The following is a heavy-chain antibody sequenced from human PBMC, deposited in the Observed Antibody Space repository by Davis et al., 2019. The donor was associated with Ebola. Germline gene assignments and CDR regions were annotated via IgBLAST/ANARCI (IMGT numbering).Heavy chain of an antibody. CDR1: GITFSRYA. J-gene: IGHJ4*02. Sequence: GGSLRLSCAVSGITFSRYAMHWVRQAPGKGLEWVSSISSSSSYIYYADSVKGRFTISRDNSKNTLYLQINSLGSEDTAVYYCAKDRGYSSGSGTYPVFWGQGTLVTVSS. D-gene: IGHD3-10*01. CDR2: ISSSSSYI. V-gene: IGHV3-21*03. CDR3: AKDRGYSSGSGTYPVF.